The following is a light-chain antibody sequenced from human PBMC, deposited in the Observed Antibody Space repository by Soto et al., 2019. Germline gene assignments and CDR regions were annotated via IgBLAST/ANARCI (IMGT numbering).Light chain of an antibody. J-gene: IGLJ1*01. CDR1: SSNIGAGYD. CDR2: GNS. V-gene: IGLV1-40*01. CDR3: QSYDSSLSAFYV. Sequence: QLVLTQPPSVSGAPGQRVTISCTGSSSNIGAGYDVHWYQQFPGTAPKLLIYGNSNRPSGVPDRFSGSKSGTSASLAITGLQSEDEADYYCQSYDSSLSAFYVFGTGTKLTVL.